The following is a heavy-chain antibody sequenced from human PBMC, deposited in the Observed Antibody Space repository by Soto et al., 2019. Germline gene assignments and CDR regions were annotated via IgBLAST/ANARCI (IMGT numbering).Heavy chain of an antibody. CDR3: ARSRVFIAVAGMANSYYYYGMDV. V-gene: IGHV6-1*01. CDR2: TYYRSKWYN. D-gene: IGHD6-19*01. CDR1: GDSVSSDSAA. J-gene: IGHJ6*02. Sequence: PSQTLSLTCAISGDSVSSDSAAWNWIRQSPSRGLEWLGRTYYRSKWYNDYAPSVNSRITINPDTSKNQLSLHLNSVTPEDTAVYYCARSRVFIAVAGMANSYYYYGMDVWGQGTTVTAP.